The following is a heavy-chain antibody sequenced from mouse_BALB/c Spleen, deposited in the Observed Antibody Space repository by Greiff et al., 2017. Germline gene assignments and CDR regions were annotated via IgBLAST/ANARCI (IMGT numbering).Heavy chain of an antibody. Sequence: GQVVESGGGLVKPGGSLKLSCAASGFTFSSYAMSWVRQTPEKRLEWVASISSGGSTYYPDSVKGRFTISRDNARNILYLQMSSLRSEDTAMYYCARNHFDYWGQGTTLTVSS. CDR3: ARNHFDY. CDR2: ISSGGST. V-gene: IGHV5-6-5*01. CDR1: GFTFSSYA. J-gene: IGHJ2*01.